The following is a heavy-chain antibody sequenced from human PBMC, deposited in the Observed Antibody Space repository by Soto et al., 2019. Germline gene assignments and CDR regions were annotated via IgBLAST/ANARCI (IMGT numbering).Heavy chain of an antibody. CDR2: INAGNGNT. V-gene: IGHV1-3*01. CDR3: ARDRAVTTFDWFDP. D-gene: IGHD4-4*01. CDR1: GYTFTSYA. Sequence: QVQLVQSGAEVKKPGASVKVSCKASGYTFTSYAMHWGRQAPGQRLEWLGWINAGNGNTKYSQKFQGRVTITRDTSASTAYMELSSLRSEDTAVYYCARDRAVTTFDWFDPWGQGTLVTVSS. J-gene: IGHJ5*02.